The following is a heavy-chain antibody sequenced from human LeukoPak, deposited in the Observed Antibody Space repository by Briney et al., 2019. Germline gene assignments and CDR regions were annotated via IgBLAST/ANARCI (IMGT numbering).Heavy chain of an antibody. Sequence: PGGSLRLSCAASGFPVSINYMSWVRQAPGKGLEYVSAITSNGGSTYYADSVKGRFTISRDNSKNTLYLQMSSLRVEDTALYYCVKPLGSTGYGYYFDYWGQGTLVTVSS. J-gene: IGHJ4*02. CDR1: GFPVSINY. CDR3: VKPLGSTGYGYYFDY. D-gene: IGHD5-12*01. V-gene: IGHV3-64D*08. CDR2: ITSNGGST.